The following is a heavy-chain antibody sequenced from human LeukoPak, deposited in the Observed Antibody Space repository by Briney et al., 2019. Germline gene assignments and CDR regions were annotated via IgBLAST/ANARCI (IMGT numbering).Heavy chain of an antibody. J-gene: IGHJ3*02. V-gene: IGHV3-7*01. CDR2: IKQDGREK. CDR1: GFTFNSYW. D-gene: IGHD2-2*01. CDR3: ARVAVVVPAAMSFCGAFDI. Sequence: PGGSLTLSCAACGFTFNSYWMSWVRQAPGKGREWVANIKQDGREKDYVDSVKGRFTISRHNAKNSLYLQMNSLRAEDTAVYYCARVAVVVPAAMSFCGAFDIWGQGTMVTVSS.